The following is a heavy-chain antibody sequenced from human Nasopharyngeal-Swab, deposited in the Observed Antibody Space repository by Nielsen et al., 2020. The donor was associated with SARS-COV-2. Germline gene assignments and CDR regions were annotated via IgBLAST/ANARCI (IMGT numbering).Heavy chain of an antibody. CDR3: ARDREWAFDY. D-gene: IGHD3-3*01. CDR1: GFTVSGYW. V-gene: IGHV3-74*01. Sequence: GGSLRLSCAASGFTVSGYWMHWVRQAPGKGLVGVSRIDVAGTVTAYADSLKGRFTISRDNAKNTLYLQMNSLRAEDTAVYYCARDREWAFDYWGQGILVTVSS. CDR2: IDVAGTVT. J-gene: IGHJ4*02.